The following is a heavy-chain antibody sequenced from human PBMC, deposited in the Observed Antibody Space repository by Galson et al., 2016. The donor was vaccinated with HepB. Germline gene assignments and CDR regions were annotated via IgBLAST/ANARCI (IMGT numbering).Heavy chain of an antibody. Sequence: SLRLSCAAPGFTFSSYGMHWVRQAPGKGLEWVAVISYDGTNKYYGDSVKGRFTISRDNSKNTLYLQMNSLRAEDTAVYNCAKDDSNGYYYFDYWGEGTLVTVSS. CDR2: ISYDGTNK. D-gene: IGHD3-22*01. J-gene: IGHJ4*02. CDR1: GFTFSSYG. V-gene: IGHV3-30*18. CDR3: AKDDSNGYYYFDY.